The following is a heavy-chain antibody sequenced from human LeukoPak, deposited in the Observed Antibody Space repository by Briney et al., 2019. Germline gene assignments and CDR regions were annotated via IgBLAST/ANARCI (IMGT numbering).Heavy chain of an antibody. CDR2: MDQDGTEK. CDR3: ARERAPGLRRTFDY. J-gene: IGHJ4*02. Sequence: GGSLRLSCAASGFTFSSYWMHWVRQAPGKGLEWVANMDQDGTEKNYVDSVKGRFTISRDNAKNSLYLQMNSLRDEDTAVYYCARERAPGLRRTFDYWGQGTLVTVSS. D-gene: IGHD4-17*01. V-gene: IGHV3-7*01. CDR1: GFTFSSYW.